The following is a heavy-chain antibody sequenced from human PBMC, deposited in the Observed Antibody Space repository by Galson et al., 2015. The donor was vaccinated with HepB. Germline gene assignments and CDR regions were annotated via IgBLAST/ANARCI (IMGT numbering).Heavy chain of an antibody. V-gene: IGHV7-4-1*02. D-gene: IGHD3-10*01. CDR1: GYIFSSYA. CDR2: INTNSENP. CDR3: ARYFFGSGTYYFDF. Sequence: SVKVSCKASGYIFSSYAIHWVRQAPGQGLEWMGWINTNSENPTYAQGFTGRFVFSLYTSVTKAYLQINYLTTDDTAVYYCARYFFGSGTYYFDFWGQGTLVAVSS. J-gene: IGHJ4*02.